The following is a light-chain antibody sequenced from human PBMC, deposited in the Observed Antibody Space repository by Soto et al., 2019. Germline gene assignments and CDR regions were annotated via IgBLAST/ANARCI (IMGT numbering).Light chain of an antibody. J-gene: IGLJ2*01. Sequence: QSVLTQPPSVSAAPGQKVTISCSGSSSNIGNNYVFWYQQLPGTAPKLLIYDNVKRPSGIPDRFSGSKSGTSATLGITGLQTGDEADYYCATWDRSLSVGVFGGGTKVTVL. CDR3: ATWDRSLSVGV. CDR1: SSNIGNNY. CDR2: DNV. V-gene: IGLV1-51*01.